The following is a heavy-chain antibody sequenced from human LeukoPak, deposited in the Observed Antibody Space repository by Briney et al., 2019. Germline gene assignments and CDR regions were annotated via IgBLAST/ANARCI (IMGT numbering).Heavy chain of an antibody. CDR3: ARGHCSGGSCPLWELIEIIDY. V-gene: IGHV1-69*02. CDR1: GGTFSSYT. Sequence: ASVKVSCKASGGTFSSYTISWVRQAPGQGLEWMGRIIPILGIANYAQKFQGRVTITADKSTSTTYMELSSLRSEDTAVYYCARGHCSGGSCPLWELIEIIDYWGQGTLVTVSS. J-gene: IGHJ4*02. D-gene: IGHD2-15*01. CDR2: IIPILGIA.